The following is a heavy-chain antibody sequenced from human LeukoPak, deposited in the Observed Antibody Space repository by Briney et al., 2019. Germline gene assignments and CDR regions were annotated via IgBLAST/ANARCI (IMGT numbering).Heavy chain of an antibody. CDR3: AKRDSKSSGYSFDH. CDR2: IPYDGAYK. Sequence: GGSLRLSCAASGFTFSSYGMHWVRQAPGKGLEWVAFIPYDGAYKYYADSVKGRFTISRDDSKNMVYLQVSSLRPEDTAVYYCAKRDSKSSGYSFDHWGQGTLVTVSS. CDR1: GFTFSSYG. D-gene: IGHD3-22*01. V-gene: IGHV3-30*02. J-gene: IGHJ4*02.